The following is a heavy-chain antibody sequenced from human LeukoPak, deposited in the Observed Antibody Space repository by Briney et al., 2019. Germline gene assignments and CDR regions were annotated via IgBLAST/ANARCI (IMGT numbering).Heavy chain of an antibody. CDR1: GFTFSSYS. J-gene: IGHJ4*02. CDR3: ARTPRQWLVLSPPDY. Sequence: GGSLRLSCSASGFTFSSYSMNWVRQAPGKGLEWVAVISYDGSNKYYADSVKGRFTISRDNSKNTLYLQMNSLRAGDTAVYYCARTPRQWLVLSPPDYWGQGTLVTVSS. V-gene: IGHV3-30*03. CDR2: ISYDGSNK. D-gene: IGHD6-19*01.